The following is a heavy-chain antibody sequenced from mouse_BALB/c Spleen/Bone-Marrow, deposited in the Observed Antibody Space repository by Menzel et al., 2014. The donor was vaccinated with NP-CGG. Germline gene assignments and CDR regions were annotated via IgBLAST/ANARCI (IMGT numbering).Heavy chain of an antibody. V-gene: IGHV1-4*01. CDR3: ARCYYGSSNAMDY. Sequence: VQVVESGAEPARPGASVKMSCKASGYTFTSYTMHWVKQRPGQGLEWIGYINPSSGYTNYNQKFKDKATLTADKSSSTAYMQLSSLTSEDSAVYYCARCYYGSSNAMDYWGQGTSATVSS. D-gene: IGHD1-1*01. CDR1: GYTFTSYT. CDR2: INPSSGYT. J-gene: IGHJ4*01.